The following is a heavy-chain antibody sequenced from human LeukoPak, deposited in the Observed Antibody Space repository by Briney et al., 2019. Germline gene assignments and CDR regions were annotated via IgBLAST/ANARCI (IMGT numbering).Heavy chain of an antibody. CDR1: GGSFSGYY. Sequence: SETLSLTCAVYGGSFSGYYWSWIRQPAGKGLEWIGRIYTSGSTNCNPSLKSRVTISVDTSKNQFSLKLSSVTAADTAVYYCAGVRGGYDSRVDYWGQGTLVTVSS. CDR2: IYTSGST. V-gene: IGHV4-59*10. D-gene: IGHD5-12*01. CDR3: AGVRGGYDSRVDY. J-gene: IGHJ4*02.